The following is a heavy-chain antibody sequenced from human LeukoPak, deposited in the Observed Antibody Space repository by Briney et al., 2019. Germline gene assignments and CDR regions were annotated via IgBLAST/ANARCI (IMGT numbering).Heavy chain of an antibody. J-gene: IGHJ4*02. D-gene: IGHD4-11*01. Sequence: GGSLRLSCAASGFTFSSYGMHWVRQAPGKGLGWVGRIKSKTDGGTTDYAAPVKGRFTISRDDSKNTLYLQMNSLKTEDTAVYYCTTVRRLVTTGFWGQGTLVTVSS. CDR2: IKSKTDGGTT. CDR1: GFTFSSYG. V-gene: IGHV3-15*01. CDR3: TTVRRLVTTGF.